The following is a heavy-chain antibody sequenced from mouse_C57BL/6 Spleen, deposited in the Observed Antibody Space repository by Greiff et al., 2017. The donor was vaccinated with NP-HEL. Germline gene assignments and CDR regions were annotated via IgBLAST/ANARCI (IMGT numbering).Heavy chain of an antibody. CDR1: GYAFSSSW. D-gene: IGHD2-2*01. CDR3: ARRLVFDY. CDR2: IYPGDGDT. Sequence: QVQLQQSGPELVKPGASVKISCKASGYAFSSSWMNWVKQRPGKGLEWIGRIYPGDGDTNYNGKFKGKATLTADKSSSTAYMQLSSLTSEDSAVYFCARRLVFDYWGQGTTLTVSS. J-gene: IGHJ2*01. V-gene: IGHV1-82*01.